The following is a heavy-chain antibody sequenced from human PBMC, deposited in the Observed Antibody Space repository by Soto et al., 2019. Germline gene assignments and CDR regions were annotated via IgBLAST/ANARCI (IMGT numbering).Heavy chain of an antibody. CDR2: ISAYNGNT. V-gene: IGHV1-18*01. D-gene: IGHD5-18*01. CDR3: ARDQRGYSYGLFDY. CDR1: GYTFTSYG. J-gene: IGHJ4*02. Sequence: ASVKVSCKASGYTFTSYGISWVRQAPGQGLEWMGWISAYNGNTNYAQKLRGRVTMTTDTSTSTAYMELRSLRSDDTAVYYCARDQRGYSYGLFDYWGQGTLVTVSS.